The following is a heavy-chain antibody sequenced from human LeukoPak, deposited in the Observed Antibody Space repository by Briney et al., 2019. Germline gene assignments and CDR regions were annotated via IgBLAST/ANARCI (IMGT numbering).Heavy chain of an antibody. CDR1: GFTFSSYS. CDR3: ARSFLDSDYYYGMDV. CDR2: ISSSSSYI. V-gene: IGHV3-21*01. J-gene: IGHJ6*02. Sequence: PGESLRLSCAASGFTFSSYSMNWVRQAPGKGLEWVSSISSSSSYIYYADSVKGRFTISRDNAKNSLYLQMNSLRAEDTAVYYCARSFLDSDYYYGMDVWGQGTTVTVSS. D-gene: IGHD2/OR15-2a*01.